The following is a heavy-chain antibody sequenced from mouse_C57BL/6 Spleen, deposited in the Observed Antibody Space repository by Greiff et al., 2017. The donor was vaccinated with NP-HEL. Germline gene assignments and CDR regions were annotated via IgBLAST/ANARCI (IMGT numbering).Heavy chain of an antibody. J-gene: IGHJ4*01. Sequence: VQLQQSGPELVKPGPSVKISCKVSGYTFTDYYMTWVKQSPGKSLEWIGVINPNNGGTSYNPKLTGKATWTVDKSSSTAYMELRSLTSEDSAVYYCARVATVPYAVDYWGQGTSVTVSS. CDR2: INPNNGGT. V-gene: IGHV1-26*01. CDR3: ARVATVPYAVDY. CDR1: GYTFTDYY. D-gene: IGHD1-1*01.